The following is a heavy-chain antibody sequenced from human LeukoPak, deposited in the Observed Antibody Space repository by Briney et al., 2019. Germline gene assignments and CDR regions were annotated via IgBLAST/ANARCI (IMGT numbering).Heavy chain of an antibody. D-gene: IGHD6-6*01. CDR1: GFTFGSYA. Sequence: GGSLRLSCAASGFTFGSYAMSWVRQAPGKGLEWVSAISGSGGSTYYADSVKGRFTISRDNSKNTLYLQMNSLRAEDTAVYYCAKDPTKVYSSSSVNWFDPWGQGTLVTVSS. V-gene: IGHV3-23*01. CDR3: AKDPTKVYSSSSVNWFDP. CDR2: ISGSGGST. J-gene: IGHJ5*02.